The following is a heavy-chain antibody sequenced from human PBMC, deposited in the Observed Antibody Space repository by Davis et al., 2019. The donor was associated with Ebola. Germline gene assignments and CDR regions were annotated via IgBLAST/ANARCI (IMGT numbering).Heavy chain of an antibody. CDR1: GGSIRSYY. CDR2: INHSGST. CDR3: ARGDSYYDPSGYYAGPEAPDH. V-gene: IGHV4-34*01. D-gene: IGHD3-22*01. J-gene: IGHJ4*02. Sequence: SETLSLTCTVSGGSIRSYYWSWIRQPPGKGLEWIGEINHSGSTNYNPSLKSRVTISVDTSKNLFSLKLTSVTAADTAVYYCARGDSYYDPSGYYAGPEAPDHWGQGILVSVSS.